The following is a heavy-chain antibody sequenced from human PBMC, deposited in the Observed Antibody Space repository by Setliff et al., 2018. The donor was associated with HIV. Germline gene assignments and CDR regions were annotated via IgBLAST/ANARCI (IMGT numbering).Heavy chain of an antibody. Sequence: GGSLRLSCEASGFTFSSYWIHWVRQAPGKGLVWVSRISADGSAASYADSVKGRFTISRDYSKNMVYLQVSSLRAEDSAVYYCVKSASWDLRGWLHWGQGTPVTVSS. CDR1: GFTFSSYW. CDR2: ISADGSAA. V-gene: IGHV3-74*01. D-gene: IGHD6-19*01. CDR3: VKSASWDLRGWLH. J-gene: IGHJ4*02.